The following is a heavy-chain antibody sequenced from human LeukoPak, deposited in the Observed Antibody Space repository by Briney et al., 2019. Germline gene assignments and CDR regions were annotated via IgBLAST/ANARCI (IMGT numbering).Heavy chain of an antibody. CDR2: INHSGST. J-gene: IGHJ6*02. CDR3: AMGGDYYYYGMDV. Sequence: SETLSLTCAVYGGSFSGYYWSWIRQPPGKGLEWIGEINHSGSTNYNPSLRSRVTISVDTSKNQFSLKLSSVTAADTAVYYCAMGGDYYYYGMDVWGQGTTVTVSS. CDR1: GGSFSGYY. D-gene: IGHD3-16*01. V-gene: IGHV4-34*01.